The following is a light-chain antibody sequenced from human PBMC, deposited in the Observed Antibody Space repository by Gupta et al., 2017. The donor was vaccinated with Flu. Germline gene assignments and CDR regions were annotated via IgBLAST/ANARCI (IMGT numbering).Light chain of an antibody. CDR3: QVWDSSSDHPFFYV. J-gene: IGLJ1*01. CDR2: DDS. V-gene: IGLV3-21*02. Sequence: SYVLTQRPSVSVAPGQTARLTRWGNNIGSKSVHCYQQKPGQAPVLVVYDDSDRPSGIPERFSGSNSGNTATLTISRVEAGDEADYYCQVWDSSSDHPFFYVFGTGTKVTVL. CDR1: NIGSKS.